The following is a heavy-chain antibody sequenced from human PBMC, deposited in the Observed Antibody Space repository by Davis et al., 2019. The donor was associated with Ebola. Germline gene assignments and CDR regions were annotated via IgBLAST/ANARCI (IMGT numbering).Heavy chain of an antibody. CDR3: ARDRNTMVRGDYFDY. J-gene: IGHJ4*02. V-gene: IGHV1-69*04. Sequence: SVKVSCKASGGTFSSYAISWVRQAPGQGLEWMGRIIPMLGIAKYAQKFQGRVTITADKSTSTAYMELSSLRSEDTAVYYCARDRNTMVRGDYFDYWGQGTLVTVSS. D-gene: IGHD3-10*01. CDR2: IIPMLGIA. CDR1: GGTFSSYA.